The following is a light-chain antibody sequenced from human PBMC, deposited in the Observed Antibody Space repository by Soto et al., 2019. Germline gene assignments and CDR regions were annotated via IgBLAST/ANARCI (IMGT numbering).Light chain of an antibody. Sequence: QSVLTQPPSVSGAPGQRVIISCTGSSSNIGAGYDVHWYQQLPGTALKLLIYGNSNRPSGVPDRFSGSKSGTSASLAITGLQAEDEADYYCQSYDSSLSGHYVFGTGTKVTVL. CDR3: QSYDSSLSGHYV. CDR1: SSNIGAGYD. V-gene: IGLV1-40*01. CDR2: GNS. J-gene: IGLJ1*01.